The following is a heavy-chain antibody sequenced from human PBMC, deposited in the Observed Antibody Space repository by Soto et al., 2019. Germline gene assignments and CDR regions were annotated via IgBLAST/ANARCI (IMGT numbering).Heavy chain of an antibody. CDR3: ARGDCSAAGCYIHYYYGMDV. CDR1: GFTFRNYA. Sequence: PGGSLRLSCAAAGFTFRNYAMSWFRQAPGKGLEWVSAIDRSGGTSYYADSVKGRFTISRDNAKNTLYLQMNSLRADDTAVYYCARGDCSAAGCYIHYYYGMDVWGQGTTVTVSS. J-gene: IGHJ6*02. D-gene: IGHD2-2*02. V-gene: IGHV3-23*01. CDR2: IDRSGGTS.